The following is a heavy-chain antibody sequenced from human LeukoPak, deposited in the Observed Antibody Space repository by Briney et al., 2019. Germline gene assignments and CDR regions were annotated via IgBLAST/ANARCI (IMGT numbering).Heavy chain of an antibody. CDR1: GGSISSSSYY. Sequence: PSETLSLTCTVSGGSISSSSYYWGWIRQPPGKGLEWIGSIYYSGSTYYNPSLKSRVTISVDTSKNQFSLKLSSVTAADTAVYYCARDRGYSSSWAWFDPWGQGTLVTVSS. V-gene: IGHV4-39*07. J-gene: IGHJ5*02. CDR2: IYYSGST. CDR3: ARDRGYSSSWAWFDP. D-gene: IGHD6-13*01.